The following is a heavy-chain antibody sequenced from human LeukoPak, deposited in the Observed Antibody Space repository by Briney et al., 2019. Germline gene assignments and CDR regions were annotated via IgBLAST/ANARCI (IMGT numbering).Heavy chain of an antibody. CDR1: GGSCDDYY. V-gene: IGHV4-34*01. D-gene: IGHD6-13*01. J-gene: IGHJ5*02. CDR3: ARVLPYSSTRRFDP. Sequence: SETLSLTCAVHGGSCDDYYCSWIRQPPGKGLEWIGEINHSGSTNYNPSLKSRVTISVDTSKNQFSLKLSSVTAADTAVYYCARVLPYSSTRRFDPWGQGTLVTVSS. CDR2: INHSGST.